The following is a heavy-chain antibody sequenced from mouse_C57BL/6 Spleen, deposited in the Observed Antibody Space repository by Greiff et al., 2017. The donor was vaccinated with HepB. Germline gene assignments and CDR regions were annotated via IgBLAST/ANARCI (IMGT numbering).Heavy chain of an antibody. D-gene: IGHD1-1*01. CDR1: GYTFTSYW. V-gene: IGHV1-7*01. Sequence: QVQLQQSGAELAKPGASVKLSCKASGYTFTSYWMHWVKQRPGQGLEWIGYINPSSGYTKYNQKFKDKSTLTAEKSSSTAYMQLSSLTDEDSAVYYCARDGSSDYWGQGTTLTVSS. CDR2: INPSSGYT. J-gene: IGHJ2*01. CDR3: ARDGSSDY.